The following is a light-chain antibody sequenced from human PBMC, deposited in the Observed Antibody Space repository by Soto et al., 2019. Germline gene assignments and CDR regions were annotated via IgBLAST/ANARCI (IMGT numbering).Light chain of an antibody. CDR1: SSDVGSYNR. Sequence: QSLLAQPPSLSESPGQSVTIPCTATSSDVGSYNRVSWYQQPPGTAPKLMIYEVSNRPSGVPDRFSGSKSGNTASLTISGLQAEDEADYCCSSYTSSSTPLYVFGTGTKVTVL. CDR3: SSYTSSSTPLYV. CDR2: EVS. J-gene: IGLJ1*01. V-gene: IGLV2-18*02.